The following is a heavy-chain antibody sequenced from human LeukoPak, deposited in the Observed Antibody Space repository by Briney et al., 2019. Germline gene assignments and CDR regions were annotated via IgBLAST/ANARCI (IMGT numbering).Heavy chain of an antibody. CDR2: INPSGGST. Sequence: ASVKVSCKASGYTFTSYYMHWVRQAPGQGLEWMGIINPSGGSTSYAQKFQGRVTMTRDTSTSTVYMELSSLRSEDTAVYYCARESQDYYDSSGLLVHWGQGTLVTVAS. D-gene: IGHD3-22*01. CDR1: GYTFTSYY. V-gene: IGHV1-46*01. J-gene: IGHJ4*02. CDR3: ARESQDYYDSSGLLVH.